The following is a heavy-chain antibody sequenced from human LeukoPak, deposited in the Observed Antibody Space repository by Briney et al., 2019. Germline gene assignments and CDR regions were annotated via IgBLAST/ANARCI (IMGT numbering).Heavy chain of an antibody. J-gene: IGHJ6*02. CDR3: VKDRTPGGGDV. D-gene: IGHD4-23*01. Sequence: GRSLRLSCAASGFTFEDYAMHWVRQAPGKGLEWVSGIYCNSGRIGYADSVKGRFTISRDNAKKSLYLEMNSLRTEDTAFYYCVKDRTPGGGDVWGQGTTVTVSS. CDR1: GFTFEDYA. CDR2: IYCNSGRI. V-gene: IGHV3-9*01.